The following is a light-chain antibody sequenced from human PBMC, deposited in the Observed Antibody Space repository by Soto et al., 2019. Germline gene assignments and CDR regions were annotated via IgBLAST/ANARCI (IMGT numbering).Light chain of an antibody. V-gene: IGKV3-20*01. J-gene: IGKJ5*01. CDR2: GAS. CDR1: QSFSRSF. CDR3: QQYATSPIT. Sequence: EIVLTQSPGTLSLSPGERATLSCRASQSFSRSFLAWYQQKPGQAPRLLLYGASSRATGIPDRFSGSGSGTDFTLSIASLEPGDFAVYFCQQYATSPITFGQGTRLEIK.